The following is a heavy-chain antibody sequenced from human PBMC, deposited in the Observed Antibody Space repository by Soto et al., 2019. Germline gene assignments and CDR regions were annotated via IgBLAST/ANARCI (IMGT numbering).Heavy chain of an antibody. Sequence: SQTLSLTCAVYGGSFSGYYWSWIRQPPGKGLEWIGEINHSGSTNYNPSLKSRVTISVDTSKNQFSLKLSSVTAADTAVYYCARGQGAAAGHSNFDYWGQGALVTVSS. CDR3: ARGQGAAAGHSNFDY. D-gene: IGHD6-13*01. CDR1: GGSFSGYY. CDR2: INHSGST. V-gene: IGHV4-34*01. J-gene: IGHJ4*02.